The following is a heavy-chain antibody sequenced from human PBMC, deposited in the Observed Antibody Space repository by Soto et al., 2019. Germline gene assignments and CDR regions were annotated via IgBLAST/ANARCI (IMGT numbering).Heavy chain of an antibody. Sequence: SETLSLTCTVSGGSISSSSYYWGWIRQPPGKGLEWIGSIYYSGSTYYNPSLKSRVTISVDTSKNQFSLKLSSVTAADTAVYYCARRPKNYGGKACYFDYWGQGTLVTVSS. CDR3: ARRPKNYGGKACYFDY. J-gene: IGHJ4*02. V-gene: IGHV4-39*01. CDR2: IYYSGST. CDR1: GGSISSSSYY. D-gene: IGHD4-17*01.